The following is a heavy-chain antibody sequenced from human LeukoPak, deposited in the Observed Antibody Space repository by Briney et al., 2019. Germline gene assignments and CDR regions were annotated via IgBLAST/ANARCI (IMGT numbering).Heavy chain of an antibody. V-gene: IGHV3-48*03. CDR1: GFTFSSYE. D-gene: IGHD6-13*01. CDR2: ISSSGSTI. J-gene: IGHJ4*02. Sequence: GGSLRLSCAASGFTFSSYEMNWVRQAPGKGLEWVSYISSSGSTIYYADSVKGRFTISRDNAKNSLYLQMNSLRAEDTAVYYCARLTYSSRNDYWGQGTLVTVSS. CDR3: ARLTYSSRNDY.